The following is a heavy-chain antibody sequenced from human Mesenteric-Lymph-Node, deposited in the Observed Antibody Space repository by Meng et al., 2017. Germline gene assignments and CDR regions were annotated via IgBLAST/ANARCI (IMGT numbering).Heavy chain of an antibody. D-gene: IGHD1-7*01. V-gene: IGHV4-30-4*01. CDR2: IYYSGST. CDR1: GGSISSGDYY. CDR3: ASNPTGTRGNWFDP. Sequence: QLQLQEAGSGLGNPSGTLALTCAVSGGSISSGDYYWSWIRQPPGKGLEWIGYIYYSGSTYYNPSLKSRVTISVDTSKNQFSLKLSSVTAADTAVYYCASNPTGTRGNWFDPWGQGTLVTVSS. J-gene: IGHJ5*02.